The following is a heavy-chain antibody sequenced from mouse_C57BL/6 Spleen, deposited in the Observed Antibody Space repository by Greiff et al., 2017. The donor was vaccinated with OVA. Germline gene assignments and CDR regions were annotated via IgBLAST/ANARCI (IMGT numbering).Heavy chain of an antibody. Sequence: QVQLQQPGAELVKPGASVKMSCKASGYTFTSYWITWVKQRPGQGLEWIGDIYPGSGSTNYNEKFKSKATLTVDTSSSTAYMQLSSLTSEDSAVYYCARGGRLRSLFDCWGQGTTLTVSS. CDR1: GYTFTSYW. CDR3: ARGGRLRSLFDC. V-gene: IGHV1-55*01. CDR2: IYPGSGST. D-gene: IGHD1-1*01. J-gene: IGHJ2*01.